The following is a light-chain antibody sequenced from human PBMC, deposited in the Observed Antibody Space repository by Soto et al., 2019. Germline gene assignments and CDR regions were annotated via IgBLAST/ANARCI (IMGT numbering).Light chain of an antibody. J-gene: IGKJ1*01. CDR2: DAS. CDR3: QQYGYSPPWT. V-gene: IGKV1-5*01. CDR1: QSISSW. Sequence: DIQMTQSPSTLSASVGDTVTITCRASQSISSWLAWYQQKPGKAPKLLIYDASKRATGIPARFSGSGSGTDFNLNISRLEPEDLAVYYCQQYGYSPPWTFGQGTKVDIK.